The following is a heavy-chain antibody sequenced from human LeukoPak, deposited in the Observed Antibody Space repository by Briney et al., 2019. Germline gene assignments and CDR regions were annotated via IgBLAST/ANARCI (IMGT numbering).Heavy chain of an antibody. CDR3: AKEGGSGTYYSYFHY. J-gene: IGHJ4*02. Sequence: TGGSLRLSCAPSGFTFSSYGMHWVRQAPGKGLEWVAVISYDGSNKYYADSVKGRFTISRDNSKNTLYLQMNSLRAEDTAVYYCAKEGGSGTYYSYFHYWGQGTLVTVSS. CDR1: GFTFSSYG. D-gene: IGHD3-10*01. CDR2: ISYDGSNK. V-gene: IGHV3-30*18.